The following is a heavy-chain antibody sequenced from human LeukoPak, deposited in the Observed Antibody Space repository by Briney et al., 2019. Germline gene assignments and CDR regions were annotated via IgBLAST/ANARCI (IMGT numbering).Heavy chain of an antibody. D-gene: IGHD6-19*01. CDR2: LYSGGTT. V-gene: IGHV3-66*01. CDR1: GFSVNSNY. CDR3: ASASAWYRIDY. J-gene: IGHJ4*02. Sequence: GGSLRLSCVVSGFSVNSNYMGWVRQAPGKGLEWVSLLYSGGTTYYGDAVKGKFTISRDDSKNTLYLQMSSLRAEDTAVYYCASASAWYRIDYWGQGTLVTVSS.